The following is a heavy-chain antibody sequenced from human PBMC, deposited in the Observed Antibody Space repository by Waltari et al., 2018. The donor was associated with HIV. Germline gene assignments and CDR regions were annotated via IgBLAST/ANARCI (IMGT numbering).Heavy chain of an antibody. J-gene: IGHJ5*02. CDR1: GGSISSSNW. V-gene: IGHV4-4*02. CDR2: IYHSGGT. Sequence: LTCAVSGGSISSSNWWSWVRQPPGKGLEWIGEIYHSGGTNYNPSLKSRVTISVDKSKSQFSLKLSSVTAADTAVYYCARDPPSDYDSSGETWGQGTLVTVSS. D-gene: IGHD3-22*01. CDR3: ARDPPSDYDSSGET.